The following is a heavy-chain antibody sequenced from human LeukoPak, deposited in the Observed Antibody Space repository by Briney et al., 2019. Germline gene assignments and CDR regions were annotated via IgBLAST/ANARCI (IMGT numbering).Heavy chain of an antibody. CDR1: GFTFDDYA. V-gene: IGHV3-9*01. CDR2: ISWNSDSI. Sequence: GGSLRLSCAASGFTFDDYAMHWVRQAPGKGLEWVSGISWNSDSIGYADSVKGRFTISRDNAKNSLYLQMNSLRAEDTALYYCAKGTRRDECFDYWGQGTLVTVSS. J-gene: IGHJ4*02. D-gene: IGHD5-24*01. CDR3: AKGTRRDECFDY.